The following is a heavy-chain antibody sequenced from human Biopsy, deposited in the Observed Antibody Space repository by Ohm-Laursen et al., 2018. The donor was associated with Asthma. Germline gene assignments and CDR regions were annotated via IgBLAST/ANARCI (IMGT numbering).Heavy chain of an antibody. D-gene: IGHD3-10*01. V-gene: IGHV1-18*01. J-gene: IGHJ6*02. Sequence: ATVKISCKTSGYTFNSAGITWVRQAPGQGLEWMGWISVYNGNTKVAQKLQNRVTMITDTSTSTAYMELRSLRSDDTAVYFCARAVDYSHYYGIDVWGQGTTVTVS. CDR2: ISVYNGNT. CDR1: GYTFNSAG. CDR3: ARAVDYSHYYGIDV.